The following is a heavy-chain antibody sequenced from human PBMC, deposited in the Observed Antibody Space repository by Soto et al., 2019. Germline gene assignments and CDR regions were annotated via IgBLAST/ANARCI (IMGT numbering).Heavy chain of an antibody. Sequence: PSETLSLTCAVSGGSISGSYYYWGWLRQSPGKGPEWIGSVFYTGFTSYNPSLESRVSVSVDTSKNQFSLKVSGVSAADTAVYYCATGHYYGSGNWFDPWGQGTLVTVSS. V-gene: IGHV4-39*01. CDR2: VFYTGFT. D-gene: IGHD3-10*01. J-gene: IGHJ5*02. CDR3: ATGHYYGSGNWFDP. CDR1: GGSISGSYYY.